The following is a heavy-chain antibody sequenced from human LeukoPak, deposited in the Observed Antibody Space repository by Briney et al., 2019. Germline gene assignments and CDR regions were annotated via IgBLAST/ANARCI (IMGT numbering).Heavy chain of an antibody. Sequence: GGSLRLSCAASGFTFSSYWMSWVRQAPGKGLEWVANIKQDGSEKYYVDSVKGRFTISRDNPKNTLYLQMDSLRPEDTAIYYCARSGGLPKFDWWGQGTLVTVSS. CDR2: IKQDGSEK. CDR1: GFTFSSYW. CDR3: ARSGGLPKFDW. J-gene: IGHJ4*02. V-gene: IGHV3-7*01.